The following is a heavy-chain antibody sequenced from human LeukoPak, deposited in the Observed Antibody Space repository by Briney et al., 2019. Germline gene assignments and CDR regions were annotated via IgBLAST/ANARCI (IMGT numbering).Heavy chain of an antibody. V-gene: IGHV1-2*02. J-gene: IGHJ5*02. D-gene: IGHD3-10*01. CDR3: ARAEYRYGSGSYYKA. CDR1: GYTFTGYY. CDR2: INPDSSGT. Sequence: GASVKVSCKASGYTFTGYYMHWVRQAPGQGLEWMGWINPDSSGTNYAQKFQGRVTMTRDTSISTAYMELSRLRSDDMAVYYCARAEYRYGSGSYYKAWGQGTLVTVSS.